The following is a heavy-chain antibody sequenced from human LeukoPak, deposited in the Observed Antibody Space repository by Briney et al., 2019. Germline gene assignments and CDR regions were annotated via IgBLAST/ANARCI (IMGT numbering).Heavy chain of an antibody. J-gene: IGHJ5*01. D-gene: IGHD5-24*01. V-gene: IGHV3-7*01. CDR1: GFNFNTYG. Sequence: PGGSLRLSCLASGFNFNTYGMNWVRQVPGKGLEWLANIRYDGSQVHYVDSVKGRFTVSRENGKNSLYLQMNNLRVEDTGVYYCARDVDGASWADSWGQGTLVTVSS. CDR3: ARDVDGASWADS. CDR2: IRYDGSQV.